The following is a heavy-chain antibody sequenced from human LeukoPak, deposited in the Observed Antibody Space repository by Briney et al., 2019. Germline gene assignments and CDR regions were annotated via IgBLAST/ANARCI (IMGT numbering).Heavy chain of an antibody. CDR1: GLTVSSTY. J-gene: IGHJ6*02. D-gene: IGHD1-26*01. CDR3: ASERIYRIVGASRDYYYGMDV. Sequence: GGSLRLSCAASGLTVSSTYMSWVRQTPGKGLEWVSVIYSGGSTYYADSVKGRFTISRDNAKNSLYLQMNSLRAEDTAVYYCASERIYRIVGASRDYYYGMDVWGQGTTVTVSS. CDR2: IYSGGST. V-gene: IGHV3-66*01.